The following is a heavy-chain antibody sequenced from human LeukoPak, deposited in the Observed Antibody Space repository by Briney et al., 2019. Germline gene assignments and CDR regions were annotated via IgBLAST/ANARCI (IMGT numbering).Heavy chain of an antibody. CDR3: ARLTLGVRGGYSYGWIDY. CDR1: GDSVSSNSAA. CDR2: TYYRSKWYN. Sequence: PSQTLSLTCAISGDSVSSNSAAWNWIRQSPSRGLEWLGRTYYRSKWYNDYAVSVKSRITINPDTSKNQFSLQLNSVTPEDTAVYYCARLTLGVRGGYSYGWIDYWGQGTLVTVSS. V-gene: IGHV6-1*01. J-gene: IGHJ4*02. D-gene: IGHD5-18*01.